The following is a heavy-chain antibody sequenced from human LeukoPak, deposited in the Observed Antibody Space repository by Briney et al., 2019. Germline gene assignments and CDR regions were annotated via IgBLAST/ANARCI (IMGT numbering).Heavy chain of an antibody. Sequence: SETLSLTCTVSGGSISSSSHYWGWIRQPPGKGLEWIGSIYYSGSTYYNPSLKSRVTISVDTSMNQFSLKLSSVTAADTAVYYCARHGVSSWYRSPNLNWFDPWGQGTLVTVSS. CDR2: IYYSGST. V-gene: IGHV4-39*01. CDR3: ARHGVSSWYRSPNLNWFDP. J-gene: IGHJ5*02. D-gene: IGHD6-13*01. CDR1: GGSISSSSHY.